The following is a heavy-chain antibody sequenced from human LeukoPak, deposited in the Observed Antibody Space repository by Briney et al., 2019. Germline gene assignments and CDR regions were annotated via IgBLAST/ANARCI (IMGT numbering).Heavy chain of an antibody. Sequence: SETLSLTCTVSGGSISSGSYYWSWIRQPAGKGLEWIGRIYTSGSTNYNPSLKSRVTISVDTSKNQFSLKLSSVTAADTAVYYCARVDSSASLDYWGQGTLVTVSS. J-gene: IGHJ4*02. CDR1: GGSISSGSYY. CDR3: ARVDSSASLDY. D-gene: IGHD6-6*01. CDR2: IYTSGST. V-gene: IGHV4-61*02.